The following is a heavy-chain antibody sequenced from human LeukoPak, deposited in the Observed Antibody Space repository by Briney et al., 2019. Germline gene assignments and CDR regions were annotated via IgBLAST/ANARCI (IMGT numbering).Heavy chain of an antibody. CDR3: ARSKYSSSFSGY. V-gene: IGHV1-18*01. Sequence: GSSLRVSSKAPGGTFISYAISWVRQAPGQGLEWMGWIRAYNGNTSYAQKLQGRVTMTTDTSTSTAYMELRSLRSDDTAVYYCARSKYSSSFSGYWGQGTLVTVSS. CDR2: IRAYNGNT. CDR1: GGTFISYA. D-gene: IGHD6-6*01. J-gene: IGHJ4*02.